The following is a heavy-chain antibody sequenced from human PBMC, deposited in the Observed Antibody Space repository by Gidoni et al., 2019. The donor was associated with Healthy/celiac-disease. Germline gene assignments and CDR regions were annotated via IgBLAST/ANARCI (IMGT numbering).Heavy chain of an antibody. V-gene: IGHV5-51*01. CDR1: GYTVTSYG. D-gene: IGHD5-12*01. Sequence: EVQLVLSGAEVHKPGESLKISCKGSGYTVTSYGIGWGRLMPGKGLEWMGIIYPGDSTTRYSPSFQGQGTISADKSISTAYLQWSSLKASDTAMYYCARHLSSYSGYDTLRLDYWGQGTLVTGSS. CDR3: ARHLSSYSGYDTLRLDY. CDR2: IYPGDSTT. J-gene: IGHJ4*02.